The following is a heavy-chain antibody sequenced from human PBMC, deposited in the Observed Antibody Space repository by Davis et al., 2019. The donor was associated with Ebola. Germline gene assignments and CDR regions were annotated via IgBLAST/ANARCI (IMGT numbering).Heavy chain of an antibody. J-gene: IGHJ6*02. Sequence: GSLRLSCTVSGGSISSSSYYWSWIRQPPGKGLEWIGYISYSGSTNYNPSLKSRVTISVDTSKNQLSLKLSSVTAADTAVYYCARGDRGYSYGYGDYYYYGMDVWGQGTTVTVSS. CDR2: ISYSGST. CDR3: ARGDRGYSYGYGDYYYYGMDV. V-gene: IGHV4-61*01. D-gene: IGHD5-18*01. CDR1: GGSISSSSYY.